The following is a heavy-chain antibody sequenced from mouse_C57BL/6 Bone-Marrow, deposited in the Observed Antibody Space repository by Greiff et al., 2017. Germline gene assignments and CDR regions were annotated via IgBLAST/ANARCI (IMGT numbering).Heavy chain of an antibody. D-gene: IGHD4-1*01. CDR3: ASNWDRYFDV. V-gene: IGHV1-50*01. CDR2: IDPSDSYT. J-gene: IGHJ1*03. CDR1: GYTFTSYW. Sequence: QVQLQQPGAELVKPGASVKLSCEASGYTFTSYWMQWVKQRPGQGLEWIGEIDPSDSYTNYNQKFKGKATLTVDTSSSTAYMQLSSLTSEDSAVYYCASNWDRYFDVWGTGTTVTVSS.